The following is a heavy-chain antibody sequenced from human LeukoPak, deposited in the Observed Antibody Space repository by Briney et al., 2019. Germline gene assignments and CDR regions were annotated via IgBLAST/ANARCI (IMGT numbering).Heavy chain of an antibody. CDR2: IYYSGST. D-gene: IGHD6-19*01. CDR1: GGSISSSSYY. J-gene: IGHJ6*02. Sequence: SETLSLTCTVSGGSISSSSYYWGWIRQPPGKGLEWIGSIYYSGSTYYNPSLKSRVTISVDTSKNQFSLKLSSVTAADTAVYYCARLYSSGWYSYYYYYGVYVWGQGTTVTVSS. V-gene: IGHV4-39*01. CDR3: ARLYSSGWYSYYYYYGVYV.